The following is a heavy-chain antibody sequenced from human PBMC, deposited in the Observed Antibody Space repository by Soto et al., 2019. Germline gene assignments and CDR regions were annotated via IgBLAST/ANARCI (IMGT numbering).Heavy chain of an antibody. CDR1: GFTFSNHG. V-gene: IGHV3-30*02. CDR3: AKSRRYCSSTSCYSPDYYYGMDV. D-gene: IGHD2-2*02. Sequence: PGGSLRLSCAASGFTFSNHGIQWVRQAPGKGLEWVATIWYDGSNKYYADSVKGRFTISRDNSKNTVYLQMNSLRAGDTAVYYCAKSRRYCSSTSCYSPDYYYGMDVWGQGTTVTVSS. J-gene: IGHJ6*02. CDR2: IWYDGSNK.